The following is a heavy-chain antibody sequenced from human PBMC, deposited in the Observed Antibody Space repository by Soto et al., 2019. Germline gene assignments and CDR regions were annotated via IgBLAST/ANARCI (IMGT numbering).Heavy chain of an antibody. CDR2: IYYSGST. CDR1: GGSISSSSYY. CDR3: ARPYGRYSGSYYHFDY. V-gene: IGHV4-39*01. D-gene: IGHD1-26*01. J-gene: IGHJ4*02. Sequence: PSETLSLTCTVSGGSISSSSYYWGWIRQPPGKGLEWIGSIYYSGSTYYNPSLKSRVTISVDTSKNQFSLKLSSVTAADTAVYYCARPYGRYSGSYYHFDYWGQGTLVTVSS.